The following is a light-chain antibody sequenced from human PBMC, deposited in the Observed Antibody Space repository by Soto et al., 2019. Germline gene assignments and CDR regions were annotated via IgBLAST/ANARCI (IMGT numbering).Light chain of an antibody. CDR2: AAS. J-gene: IGKJ4*01. Sequence: DIQMTQSPSSLSASVGDRVTITCRASQGISTFLNWYQQKPGKAPRLLIYAASRLQSGVPARFSGSGAETDFTLTIPSLQPEAFAIYYCQQSYATARTFGGGTKVDI. CDR3: QQSYATART. V-gene: IGKV1-39*01. CDR1: QGISTF.